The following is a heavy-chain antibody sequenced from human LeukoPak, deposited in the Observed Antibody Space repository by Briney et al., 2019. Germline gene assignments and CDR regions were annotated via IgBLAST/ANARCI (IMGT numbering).Heavy chain of an antibody. D-gene: IGHD6-13*01. J-gene: IGHJ5*02. Sequence: PGGSLRLSCAASGFTFSSYAMSWVRQAPGKGLEWVSAISGSGGSTYYADSVKGRFTISRDNSKNTLYLQMNSLRAEDTAVYYCATLPGIAAAGTWFDPWGQGTLVTVSS. V-gene: IGHV3-23*01. CDR1: GFTFSSYA. CDR2: ISGSGGST. CDR3: ATLPGIAAAGTWFDP.